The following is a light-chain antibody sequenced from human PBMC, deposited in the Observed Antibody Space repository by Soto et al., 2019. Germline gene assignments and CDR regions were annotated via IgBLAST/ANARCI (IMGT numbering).Light chain of an antibody. J-gene: IGKJ3*01. V-gene: IGKV3-20*01. CDR2: GAS. CDR1: QSVSANY. Sequence: EVVLTQSPATLSLSPGERATLSCRANQSVSANYLAWYQQKPGQAPRLLIYGASSRATGIPDRFSGSGSGTEFTLTISRLEPEGFAVFYCHQYGSSPFTFGPGTKVDIK. CDR3: HQYGSSPFT.